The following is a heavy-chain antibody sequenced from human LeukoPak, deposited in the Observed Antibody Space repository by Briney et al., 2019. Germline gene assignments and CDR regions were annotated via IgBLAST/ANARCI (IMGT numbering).Heavy chain of an antibody. CDR1: GYTFTSYD. J-gene: IGHJ4*02. V-gene: IGHV1-8*01. CDR3: ASSRSISGYSDY. D-gene: IGHD3-22*01. CDR2: MNPNSGNT. Sequence: ASVKVSCKASGYTFTSYDINWVRQATGQGLEWMGWMNPNSGNTGYAQKFQGRVTMTRNTSISTAYMELSSLRSEDTAVYYCASSRSISGYSDYWGQGTLVTVSS.